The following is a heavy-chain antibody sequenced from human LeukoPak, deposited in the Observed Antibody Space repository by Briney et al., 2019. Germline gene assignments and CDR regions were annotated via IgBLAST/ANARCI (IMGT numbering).Heavy chain of an antibody. J-gene: IGHJ4*02. V-gene: IGHV3-23*01. D-gene: IGHD3-16*01. CDR3: AKEAMARGGLRLVGEFDY. CDR2: ISASGGIT. Sequence: GGSLRLSCAASGFTFSSYAMTWVRQAPGKGLEWVSSISASGGITYFADSVKGRFSVSRDNSKTTLYAQMNNLRAEDPAVYYCAKEAMARGGLRLVGEFDYWGQGTLVTVSP. CDR1: GFTFSSYA.